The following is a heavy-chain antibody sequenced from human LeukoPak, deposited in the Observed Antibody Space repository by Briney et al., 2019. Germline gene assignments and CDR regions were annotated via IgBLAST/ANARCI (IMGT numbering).Heavy chain of an antibody. CDR1: GLTLSHHG. V-gene: IGHV3-30*02. D-gene: IGHD1-7*01. Sequence: PGGSLRLSCTTSGLTLSHHGMHWVRQAPGRGLEWVAFIWHDGRNKNYADYVKGRFTLSRDNSKNMVYLQMNSLRVEDTAVYHCVTGSSGTNLLVYFDSWGQGTLVTVSS. J-gene: IGHJ4*02. CDR3: VTGSSGTNLLVYFDS. CDR2: IWHDGRNK.